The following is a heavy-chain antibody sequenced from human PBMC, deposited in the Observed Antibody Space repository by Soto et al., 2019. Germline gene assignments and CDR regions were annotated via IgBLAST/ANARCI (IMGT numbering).Heavy chain of an antibody. Sequence: SETLSLTCAVSGGSISSGGAGSGSHQGRAWSGSGIGYIHHSGSSHHNPSLRSGVTISLERSKNQFSLKLSSVTAADTAVFYCARLIRCKTTSCYFDYWGQGTLVTVSS. CDR3: ARLIRCKTTSCYFDY. CDR2: IHHSGSS. J-gene: IGHJ4*02. D-gene: IGHD2-2*01. CDR1: GGSISSGG. V-gene: IGHV4-30-2*01.